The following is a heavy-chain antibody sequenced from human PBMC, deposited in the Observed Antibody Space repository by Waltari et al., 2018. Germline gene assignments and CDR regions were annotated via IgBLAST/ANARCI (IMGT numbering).Heavy chain of an antibody. CDR3: AKDSRTMVQGVMVY. J-gene: IGHJ4*02. Sequence: EVQLVESGGGLVQPGGSLRLSCAASGFTFSSYAMSWVRQAPGKGREGVSASSGSGGSTYYADTVKGRFTISRDNSKNTLYLQMNSLRAEDTAVYYCAKDSRTMVQGVMVYWGQGTLVTVSS. CDR1: GFTFSSYA. CDR2: SSGSGGST. D-gene: IGHD3-10*01. V-gene: IGHV3-23*04.